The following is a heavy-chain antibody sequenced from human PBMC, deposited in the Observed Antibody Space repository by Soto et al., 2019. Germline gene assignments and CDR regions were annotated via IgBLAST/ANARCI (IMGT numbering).Heavy chain of an antibody. Sequence: GESLKICCKVSGYSFTNYWINWVRQMPGKGLEWMGRIDPDDSYTNYSPSFQGHVTISVDKSISTAYLQWSSLQASDTAIYYCARLPPPTYCSGSTCSGYWGQGTLVTVSS. D-gene: IGHD2-15*01. J-gene: IGHJ4*02. V-gene: IGHV5-10-1*01. CDR2: IDPDDSYT. CDR1: GYSFTNYW. CDR3: ARLPPPTYCSGSTCSGY.